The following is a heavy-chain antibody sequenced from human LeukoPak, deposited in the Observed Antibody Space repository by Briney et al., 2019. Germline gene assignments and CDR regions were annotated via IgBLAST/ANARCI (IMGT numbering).Heavy chain of an antibody. D-gene: IGHD5-24*01. CDR1: GGTFSSYA. J-gene: IGHJ3*02. CDR2: IIPIFGTA. Sequence: SVKVSCKASGGTFSSYAISWVRQAPGQGLEWMGGIIPIFGTANYAQKFQGRVTITTDESTSTAYMELSSLRSEDTAVYYCARDGYNYFPNGAFDIWGQGTMVTVSS. CDR3: ARDGYNYFPNGAFDI. V-gene: IGHV1-69*05.